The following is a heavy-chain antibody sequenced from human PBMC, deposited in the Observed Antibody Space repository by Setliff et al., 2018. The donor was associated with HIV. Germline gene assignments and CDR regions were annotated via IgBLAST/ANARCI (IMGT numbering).Heavy chain of an antibody. Sequence: GESLKISCATSGVTLYNTYMDWVRQAPGKGLVRVGRIRNGNRYSTEYAASVKGRFIISRDDSENSLYLQMNSLKTEDTAVYYCVGGSGTDRYDYWGRGTLVTVSS. D-gene: IGHD3-10*01. CDR3: VGGSGTDRYDY. CDR2: IRNGNRYST. V-gene: IGHV3-72*01. J-gene: IGHJ4*02. CDR1: GVTLYNTY.